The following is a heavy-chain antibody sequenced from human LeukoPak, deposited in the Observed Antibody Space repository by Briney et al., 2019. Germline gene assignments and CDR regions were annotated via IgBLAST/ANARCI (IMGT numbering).Heavy chain of an antibody. Sequence: SETLSLTCAVYGGSFSGYYWSCIRQPPGKGLEWIGEINHSGSTNSNPSLKSRDTISVDTSKNQFSLKLSSVTAADTAVYYCARGSGDYSPHYFDYWGQGTLVTVSS. CDR3: ARGSGDYSPHYFDY. J-gene: IGHJ4*02. D-gene: IGHD4-17*01. CDR1: GGSFSGYY. CDR2: INHSGST. V-gene: IGHV4-34*04.